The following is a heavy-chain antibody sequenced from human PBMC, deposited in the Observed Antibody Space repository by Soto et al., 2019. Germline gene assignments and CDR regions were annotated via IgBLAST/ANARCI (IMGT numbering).Heavy chain of an antibody. CDR1: GFTFSSYA. CDR3: AKRSSSSTFDY. J-gene: IGHJ4*02. V-gene: IGHV3-23*01. D-gene: IGHD6-6*01. Sequence: EVQLLESGGGLVQPGESLRLSCAASGFTFSSYAMSWVRQAPGKGLEWVSVISGSDDSTYYADSVKGRFTISRDNSKNTLYLKMNRLIAEDTAVYYCAKRSSSSTFDYWGQGTLVTVSS. CDR2: ISGSDDST.